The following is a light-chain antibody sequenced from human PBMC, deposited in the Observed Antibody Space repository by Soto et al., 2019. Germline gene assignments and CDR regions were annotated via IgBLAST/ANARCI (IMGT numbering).Light chain of an antibody. CDR2: GAS. CDR1: QTFSNSF. Sequence: EIVLTQSPGTLSLSPVERATLSCMASQTFSNSFLSWLQQIPGQAPRLLIYGASMRATGIPDRFSGSGSGTDFTLTITRLEPEDSAVYFCQQYTGPPTTFGQGTRLEIK. CDR3: QQYTGPPTT. V-gene: IGKV3-20*01. J-gene: IGKJ5*01.